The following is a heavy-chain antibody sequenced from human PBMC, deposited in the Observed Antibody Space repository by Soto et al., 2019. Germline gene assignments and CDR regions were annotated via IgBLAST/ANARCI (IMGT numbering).Heavy chain of an antibody. CDR2: IKSKTDGGTT. Sequence: GGSLRLSCAASGFTFSNAWMSWVRQAPGKGLEWVGRIKSKTDGGTTDYAAPVKGRFTISRDDSKSTAYLQMNSLKTEDTAVYYCTREVVPADNWFDPWGQGTLVTVSS. V-gene: IGHV3-15*01. CDR1: GFTFSNAW. J-gene: IGHJ5*02. D-gene: IGHD2-2*01. CDR3: TREVVPADNWFDP.